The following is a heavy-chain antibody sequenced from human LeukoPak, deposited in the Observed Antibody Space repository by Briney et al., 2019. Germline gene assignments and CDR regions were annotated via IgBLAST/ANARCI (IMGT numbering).Heavy chain of an antibody. J-gene: IGHJ4*02. CDR2: VRSDGGIK. Sequence: GGSLRHSCAASGFTFSNYGMHWVRQAPGKGLEWVAFVRSDGGIKYYADSVKGRFTISRDNSRTTLHLQMNSLRAEDTAVYHCAKDLPAAYFDYWGQGTLVTVSS. D-gene: IGHD2-2*01. CDR1: GFTFSNYG. CDR3: AKDLPAAYFDY. V-gene: IGHV3-30*02.